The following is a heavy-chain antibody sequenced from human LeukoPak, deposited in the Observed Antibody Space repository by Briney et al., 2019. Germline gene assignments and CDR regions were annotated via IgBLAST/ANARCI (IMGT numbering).Heavy chain of an antibody. CDR1: GYTCTSYG. D-gene: IGHD6-13*01. J-gene: IGHJ4*02. CDR2: ISAYNGNT. V-gene: IGHV1-18*01. Sequence: GASVKVSCKASGYTCTSYGISWVRQAPGQGLEWMGWISAYNGNTNYAQKLQGRVTMTTDTSTSTAYMELRSLRSDDTAVYYCARYVPIAAAGTLFDYWGQGTLVTVSS. CDR3: ARYVPIAAAGTLFDY.